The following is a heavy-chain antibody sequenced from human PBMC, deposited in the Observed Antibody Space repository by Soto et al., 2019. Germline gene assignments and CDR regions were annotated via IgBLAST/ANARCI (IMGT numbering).Heavy chain of an antibody. Sequence: SETLSLTCAVSGGSISRSVYYCNWIRQHPGKGLEWIGYIHNSGTTYYNPSLKSRLTFSVDTSKNQFSLKLNSVTTADTAVYYCARDPIVRGVVGWYFDLWGRGTLVT. V-gene: IGHV4-31*11. CDR1: GGSISRSVYY. J-gene: IGHJ2*01. CDR3: ARDPIVRGVVGWYFDL. D-gene: IGHD3-10*01. CDR2: IHNSGTT.